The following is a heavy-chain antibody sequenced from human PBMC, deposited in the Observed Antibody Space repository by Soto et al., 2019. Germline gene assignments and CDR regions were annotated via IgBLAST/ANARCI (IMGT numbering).Heavy chain of an antibody. D-gene: IGHD6-19*01. CDR1: GGSFSGYY. V-gene: IGHV4-34*01. J-gene: IGHJ4*02. Sequence: PSETLSLTCAVYGGSFSGYYWSWIRQPPGKGLEWIGEINHSGSTNYNPSLKSRVTISVDTSKNQYALKLSSVTAADTAVYYSARQWLVGGYFDYWGRGTLVTVSS. CDR2: INHSGST. CDR3: ARQWLVGGYFDY.